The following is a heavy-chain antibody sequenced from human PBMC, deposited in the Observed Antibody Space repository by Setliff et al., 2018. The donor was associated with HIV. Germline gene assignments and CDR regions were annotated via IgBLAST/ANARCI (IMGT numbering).Heavy chain of an antibody. D-gene: IGHD3-22*01. Sequence: GASVKVSCKASGYTFTSYGISWVRQAPGQGLEWMGLINPSGGKTSYAKKFQARLTMTRDTSRSTVYMELSSLRSEDTAMYYCAGCYYDSSGPTDAFDIWGQGTVVTVSS. J-gene: IGHJ3*02. CDR1: GYTFTSYG. CDR3: AGCYYDSSGPTDAFDI. CDR2: INPSGGKT. V-gene: IGHV1-46*01.